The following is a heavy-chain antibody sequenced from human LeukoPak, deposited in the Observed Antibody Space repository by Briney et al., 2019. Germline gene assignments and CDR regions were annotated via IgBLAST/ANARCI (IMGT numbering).Heavy chain of an antibody. D-gene: IGHD2-2*01. V-gene: IGHV4-39*01. J-gene: IGHJ6*03. Sequence: SETLSLTCTVSGGSIRSSTYYWAWIRHPPGNRLEWIGNFYNSGDTYYNPSLKSRVTISVDTSKNQVSLKVTSVTASDTAVYYCARRIHSSRPMHPYYYYYIDVWGKGTTVTVSS. CDR2: FYNSGDT. CDR1: GGSIRSSTYY. CDR3: ARRIHSSRPMHPYYYYYIDV.